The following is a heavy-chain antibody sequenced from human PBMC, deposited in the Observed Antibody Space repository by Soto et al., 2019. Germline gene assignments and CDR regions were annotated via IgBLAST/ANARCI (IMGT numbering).Heavy chain of an antibody. D-gene: IGHD3-3*01. CDR3: ARRPGITIFGVVITHYYMDV. CDR2: ISAYNGNT. CDR1: GYTFTSYG. J-gene: IGHJ6*03. Sequence: QVQLVQSGAEVKKPGASVKVSCKASGYTFTSYGISWVRQAPGQGLEWMGWISAYNGNTNYAQKLQGRVTMTTDTTTSTAYLELRSLRSDDTAVYYCARRPGITIFGVVITHYYMDVWGTGTTVTVSS. V-gene: IGHV1-18*01.